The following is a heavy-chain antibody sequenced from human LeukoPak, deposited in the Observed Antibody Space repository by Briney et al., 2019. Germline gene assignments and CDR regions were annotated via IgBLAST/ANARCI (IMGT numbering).Heavy chain of an antibody. D-gene: IGHD3-3*01. Sequence: PGGSLRLSCAASGFTVSSNYMSWVRQAPGKGLEWVSVIYSGGSTYYADSVKGRFTISRDNSKNTLYLQMNSLRAEDTAVYYCAAHPPSYYDFWGNYYYYYMDVRGKGTTVTVSS. J-gene: IGHJ6*03. CDR3: AAHPPSYYDFWGNYYYYYMDV. V-gene: IGHV3-53*01. CDR2: IYSGGST. CDR1: GFTVSSNY.